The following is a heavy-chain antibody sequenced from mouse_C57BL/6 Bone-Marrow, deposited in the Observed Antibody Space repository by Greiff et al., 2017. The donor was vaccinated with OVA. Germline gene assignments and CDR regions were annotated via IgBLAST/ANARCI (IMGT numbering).Heavy chain of an antibody. V-gene: IGHV1-53*01. D-gene: IGHD1-1*01. CDR1: GYTFTSYW. J-gene: IGHJ4*01. Sequence: QVQLQQPGTELVKPGASVKLSCKASGYTFTSYWMHWVKQRPGQGLEWIGNINPSNGGTNYNEKFKSKATLTVDKSSSTAYMQLSSLTSEDSAVYYCAREGYYGSSHYYAMDYWGQGTSVTVSS. CDR3: AREGYYGSSHYYAMDY. CDR2: INPSNGGT.